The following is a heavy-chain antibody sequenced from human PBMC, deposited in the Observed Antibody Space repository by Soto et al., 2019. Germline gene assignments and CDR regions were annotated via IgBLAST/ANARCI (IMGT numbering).Heavy chain of an antibody. J-gene: IGHJ6*02. V-gene: IGHV4-34*01. D-gene: IGHD3-3*01. CDR3: ASVSNFWSGYSYMDV. Sequence: SETLSLTCAVYGGSFSGYYWSWIRQPPGKGLEWIGEINHSGSTNYNPSLKSRVTISVDTSKNQFSLKLSSVTAADTAVYYCASVSNFWSGYSYMDVWGQGTTVTVSS. CDR2: INHSGST. CDR1: GGSFSGYY.